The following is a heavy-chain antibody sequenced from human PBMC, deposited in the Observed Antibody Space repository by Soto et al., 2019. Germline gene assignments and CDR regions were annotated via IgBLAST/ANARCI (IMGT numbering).Heavy chain of an antibody. V-gene: IGHV4-31*03. CDR3: ARATVGAGLRFLEYYYYYPLDV. D-gene: IGHD3-3*01. CDR1: GGSISSGGYY. Sequence: QVQLQESGPGLVKPSQTLSLTCTVSGGSISSGGYYWSWIRQHPGKGLEWIGYIYYSGSTYYNPSIKSRVTISLDTSNNQFSLKLSSVTAADTAVYYCARATVGAGLRFLEYYYYYPLDVWGQGTKVTVSS. CDR2: IYYSGST. J-gene: IGHJ6*02.